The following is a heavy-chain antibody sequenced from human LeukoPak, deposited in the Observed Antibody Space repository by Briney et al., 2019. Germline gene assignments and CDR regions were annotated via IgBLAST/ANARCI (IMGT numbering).Heavy chain of an antibody. D-gene: IGHD1-26*01. J-gene: IGHJ3*02. Sequence: SETLSLTCTVSGGSISSGSYYWSWIRQPAGKGLEWIGRIYTSGSTNYNPSLKSRVTISVDTSKNQFSLKLSSVTAADTAVYYCARGDVGAFDIWGQGTMVTISS. CDR2: IYTSGST. V-gene: IGHV4-61*02. CDR1: GGSISSGSYY. CDR3: ARGDVGAFDI.